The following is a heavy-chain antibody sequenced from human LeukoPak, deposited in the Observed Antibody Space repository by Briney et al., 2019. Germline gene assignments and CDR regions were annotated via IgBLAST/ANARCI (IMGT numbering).Heavy chain of an antibody. CDR3: ARTMVRGEAAFDY. V-gene: IGHV1-69*04. Sequence: SVKVSCKASGGTFSSYAISWVRQAPGQGLEWMGRIIPILGIANYAQKFQGRVTITADKSTSTAYMELSSLRSEDTAVYYCARTMVRGEAAFDYWGQGTLVTVSS. CDR2: IIPILGIA. D-gene: IGHD3-10*01. CDR1: GGTFSSYA. J-gene: IGHJ4*02.